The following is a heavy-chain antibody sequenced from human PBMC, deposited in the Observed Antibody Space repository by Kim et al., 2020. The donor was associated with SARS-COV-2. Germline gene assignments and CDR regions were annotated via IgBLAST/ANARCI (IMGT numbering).Heavy chain of an antibody. D-gene: IGHD3-10*01. Sequence: GRSLRLSCVVSGTTFSSHGMHWVRQRPGQGLEWVALINSQGSGKYYGDSVKGRFTISRDNSKNTVYLQMDSLRDEDTAVYYCTDIGSLGGYWGQGNLITV. CDR2: INSQGSGK. CDR3: TDIGSLGGY. J-gene: IGHJ4*02. V-gene: IGHV3-33*01. CDR1: GTTFSSHG.